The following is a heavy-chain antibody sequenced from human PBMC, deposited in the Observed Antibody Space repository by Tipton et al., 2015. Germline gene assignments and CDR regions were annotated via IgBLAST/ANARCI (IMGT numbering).Heavy chain of an antibody. CDR3: ARLRETYGSDSDNWFDP. J-gene: IGHJ5*02. CDR2: IYYSGST. V-gene: IGHV4-61*01. Sequence: LRLSCTVSGGSVISGTDYWSWIRQPPGKGLEWIGNIYYSGSTKYNPSLKSRVTISVDTSKNQFSLKLSSVTAADTAVYYCARLRETYGSDSDNWFDPWGQGTLVTVSS. D-gene: IGHD3-10*01. CDR1: GGSVISGTDY.